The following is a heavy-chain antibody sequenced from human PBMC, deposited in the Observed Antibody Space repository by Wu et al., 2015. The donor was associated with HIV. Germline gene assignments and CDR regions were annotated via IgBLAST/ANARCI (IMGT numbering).Heavy chain of an antibody. CDR2: FIPMFGTS. Sequence: QVQLVQSGPELKKPGSSVKISCRSSGDNLNKYALTWVRQAPGRGLEWMGAFIPMFGTSSYTQKPSGQSHDYHGRDHDHRVLGTESPQSADTAVYYCARVYYDSSGRSARGWFDPWGQGPWSPSPX. CDR3: ARVYYDSSGRSARGWFDP. J-gene: IGHJ5*02. CDR1: GDNLNKYA. V-gene: IGHV1-69*05. D-gene: IGHD3-22*01.